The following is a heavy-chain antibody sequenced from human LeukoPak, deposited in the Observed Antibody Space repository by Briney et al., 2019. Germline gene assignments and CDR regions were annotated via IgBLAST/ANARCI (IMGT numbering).Heavy chain of an antibody. CDR3: ARARGRDYDILTGYYHGY. D-gene: IGHD3-9*01. V-gene: IGHV3-21*01. CDR1: GFTFSSYS. J-gene: IGHJ4*02. Sequence: GGSLRLSCAASGFTFSSYSMNWARQAPGKGLEWVSSISSSSSYIYYADSVKGRFTISRDNAKNSLYLQMNSLRAEDTAVYYCARARGRDYDILTGYYHGYWGQGTLVTVSS. CDR2: ISSSSSYI.